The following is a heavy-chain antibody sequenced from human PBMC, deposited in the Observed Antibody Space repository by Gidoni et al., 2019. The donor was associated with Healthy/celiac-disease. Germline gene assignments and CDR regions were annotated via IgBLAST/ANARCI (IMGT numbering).Heavy chain of an antibody. CDR1: GFTFSSYG. CDR2: IRYDGSNK. D-gene: IGHD2-2*01. V-gene: IGHV3-30*02. J-gene: IGHJ4*02. Sequence: QVQLVESGGGVVQPGGSLRLSCAASGFTFSSYGMHWVRQAPGKGLEWVAFIRYDGSNKYYADSVKGRFTISRDNSKNTLYLQMNSLRAEDTAVYYCAKLTSSTIRSFDYWGQGTLVTVSS. CDR3: AKLTSSTIRSFDY.